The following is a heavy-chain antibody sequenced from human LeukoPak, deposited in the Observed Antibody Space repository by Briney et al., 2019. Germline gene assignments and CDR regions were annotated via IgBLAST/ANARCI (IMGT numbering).Heavy chain of an antibody. V-gene: IGHV3-21*01. Sequence: GGSLRLSCAASGFTFSSYSMNWVRKAPGKGLEWVSSISSSSSYIYYADSVKGRFTISRDNAKNSLYLQMNSLRAEDTAVYYCARDLGILTGNGDYWGQGTLVTVSS. J-gene: IGHJ4*02. D-gene: IGHD3-9*01. CDR1: GFTFSSYS. CDR2: ISSSSSYI. CDR3: ARDLGILTGNGDY.